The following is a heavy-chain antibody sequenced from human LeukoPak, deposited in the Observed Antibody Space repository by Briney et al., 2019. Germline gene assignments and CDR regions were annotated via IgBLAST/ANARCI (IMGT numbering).Heavy chain of an antibody. V-gene: IGHV4-38-2*01. J-gene: IGHJ4*02. CDR3: ASPAVAGTHVFDY. Sequence: PSETLSLTCAVSGYSISSGYYWGWIRQPPGKGLEWIGSIYHSGSTYYNPSLKSRVTISVDTSKNQFSLKLSSVTAADTAVYYCASPAVAGTHVFDYWGQGTLVTVSS. CDR1: GYSISSGYY. D-gene: IGHD6-19*01. CDR2: IYHSGST.